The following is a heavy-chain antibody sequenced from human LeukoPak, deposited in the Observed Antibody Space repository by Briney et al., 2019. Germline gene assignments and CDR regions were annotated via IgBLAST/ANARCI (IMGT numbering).Heavy chain of an antibody. J-gene: IGHJ5*02. CDR1: GGSISSGGYY. V-gene: IGHV4-30-2*01. CDR2: IYHSGST. D-gene: IGHD3-22*01. Sequence: SETLSLTCTVSGGSISSGGYYWSWIRQPPGKGLEWIGYIYHSGSTYYNPSLKSRVTISVDRSKNQFSLKLSSVTAADTAVYYCARATSSGTGYWFDPWGQGTLVTVSS. CDR3: ARATSSGTGYWFDP.